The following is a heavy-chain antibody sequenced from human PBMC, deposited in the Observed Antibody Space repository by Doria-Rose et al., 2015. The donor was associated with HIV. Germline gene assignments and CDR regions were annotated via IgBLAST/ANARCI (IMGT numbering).Heavy chain of an antibody. CDR2: IFSDDER. CDR3: ARIKSSRWYHKYYFDF. V-gene: IGHV2-26*01. D-gene: IGHD6-13*01. J-gene: IGHJ4*02. CDR1: GVSLSSPGMG. Sequence: QVTLKESGPVLVKPTETLTLTCTVSGVSLSSPGMGVSWIRQPPGKALEWLANIFSDDERPDKTSLKSRLTISRGTSKSQVVLTMTDMDPVDTAAYYCARIKSSRWYHKYYFDFWGQGTLVIVSA.